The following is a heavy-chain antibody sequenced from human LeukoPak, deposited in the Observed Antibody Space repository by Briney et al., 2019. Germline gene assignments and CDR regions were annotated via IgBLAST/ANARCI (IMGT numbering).Heavy chain of an antibody. V-gene: IGHV3-48*01. D-gene: IGHD3-10*01. CDR3: AKEERWFGENLGRCLDY. J-gene: IGHJ4*02. CDR1: GFTFSSYS. CDR2: ISSSSSTI. Sequence: GGSLRLSCAASGFTFSSYSMNWVRQAPGKGLEWVSYISSSSSTIYYTDSVKGRFTISRDNAKDPLYLQMNSLRAEDTAVYYCAKEERWFGENLGRCLDYWGQGTLVTVSS.